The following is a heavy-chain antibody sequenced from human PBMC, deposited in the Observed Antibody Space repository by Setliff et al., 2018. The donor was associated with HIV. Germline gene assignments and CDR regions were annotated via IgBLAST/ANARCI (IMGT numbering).Heavy chain of an antibody. CDR1: GGSFSDYY. CDR2: INHSGST. Sequence: PSETLSLTCAVYGGSFSDYYWSWIRQPPGKGLEWIGEINHSGSTNYNPSLKSRVTISVDTSKNQFSLKLSSVTAADTAVYYCARDNHDSSGYPEEFDYWGQGTLVTVSS. J-gene: IGHJ4*02. CDR3: ARDNHDSSGYPEEFDY. D-gene: IGHD3-22*01. V-gene: IGHV4-34*01.